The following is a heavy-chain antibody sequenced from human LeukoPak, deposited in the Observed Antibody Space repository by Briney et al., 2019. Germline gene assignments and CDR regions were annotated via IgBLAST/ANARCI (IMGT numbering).Heavy chain of an antibody. CDR2: VSSSGST. V-gene: IGHV4-4*07. J-gene: IGHJ6*03. D-gene: IGHD3-22*01. CDR3: ARRLNTDYYDSSVNSTKHYYMDV. Sequence: SETLSLTCTVSVGSIGGYFWRWIRQPAGKGLEWIGRVSSSGSTNSNPSLNRRITMSVDTSKTQISLKLSYVTAADTAVYYCARRLNTDYYDSSVNSTKHYYMDVWGTGTTATVSS. CDR1: VGSIGGYF.